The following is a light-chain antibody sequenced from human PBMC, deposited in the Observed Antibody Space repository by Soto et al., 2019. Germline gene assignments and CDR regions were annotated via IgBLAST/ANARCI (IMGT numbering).Light chain of an antibody. CDR1: GSDIGGYNY. J-gene: IGLJ2*01. CDR2: EVS. Sequence: QSALTQPASVSGSPGQSITISCTGTGSDIGGYNYVSWYQQHPGKAPKVMIYEVSNRPSGVSNRFSASKSGNTASLTISGLQAEDEADYYCTSYTSSSPVVFGGGTKLTVL. CDR3: TSYTSSSPVV. V-gene: IGLV2-14*01.